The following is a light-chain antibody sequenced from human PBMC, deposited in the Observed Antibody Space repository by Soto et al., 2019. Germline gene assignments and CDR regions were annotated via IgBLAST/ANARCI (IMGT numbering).Light chain of an antibody. CDR1: QSVRSK. J-gene: IGKJ4*01. Sequence: EIVMTQSPATLSVSPGERATLSCRASQSVRSKLAWYQQKPGQAPSLLIYLASTRATGIPTRFTASGSGTEFTLTISSLQSEDSAVYYCLQYNEWPLTFGGGTKVEIK. V-gene: IGKV3-15*01. CDR3: LQYNEWPLT. CDR2: LAS.